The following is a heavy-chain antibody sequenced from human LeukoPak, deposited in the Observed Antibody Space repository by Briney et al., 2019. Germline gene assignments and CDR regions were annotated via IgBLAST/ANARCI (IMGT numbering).Heavy chain of an antibody. V-gene: IGHV4-39*07. D-gene: IGHD3-10*01. CDR2: IYYSGIT. Sequence: PSETLSLTCTVSGGSISTSYYYWGWIRQPPGKGLEWIGSIYYSGITYYNPSLKSRVTISVDTSNNQFSLKLSSVTAADTAVYYCARSGRGGSGSYPDYWGQGTLVTVSS. CDR3: ARSGRGGSGSYPDY. CDR1: GGSISTSYYY. J-gene: IGHJ4*02.